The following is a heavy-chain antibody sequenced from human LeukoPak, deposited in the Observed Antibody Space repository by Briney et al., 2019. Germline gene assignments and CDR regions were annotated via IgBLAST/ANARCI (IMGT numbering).Heavy chain of an antibody. CDR2: IHFIGIT. Sequence: SETLSLTCTVSGGSINSSSYYWGWIRQPPGKGLEWIGSIHFIGITYYNPSLKSRITISVDTSKNQSSLRLNSVIAADTAVYYCARIKKGDYMDVWGKGTTVTISS. J-gene: IGHJ6*03. D-gene: IGHD3-16*01. CDR1: GGSINSSSYY. V-gene: IGHV4-39*07. CDR3: ARIKKGDYMDV.